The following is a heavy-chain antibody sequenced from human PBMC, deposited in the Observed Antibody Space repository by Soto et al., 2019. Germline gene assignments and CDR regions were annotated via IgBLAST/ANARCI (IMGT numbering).Heavy chain of an antibody. CDR1: GFSLSTGGVG. V-gene: IGHV2-5*02. CDR3: VQSRCGGDCLRSYSSHYYYGVDV. CDR2: IYWDNDK. D-gene: IGHD2-21*02. Sequence: KESGPALVTPTQTLTLTCTFSGFSLSTGGVGVGWIRQPPGKALEWLALIYWDNDKRYSPSLKSRLTVTKDTSKNQVVLTMTNMDPVDTATYYCVQSRCGGDCLRSYSSHYYYGVDVWGQGTTVTVFS. J-gene: IGHJ6*02.